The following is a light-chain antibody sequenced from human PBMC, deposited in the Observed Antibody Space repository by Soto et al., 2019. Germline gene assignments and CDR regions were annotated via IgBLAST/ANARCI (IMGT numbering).Light chain of an antibody. CDR1: QRISNW. CDR3: QQYNSYPGT. CDR2: RAS. V-gene: IGKV1-5*03. J-gene: IGKJ3*01. Sequence: DIQMTQSPSTLSASVGDRVTITCRASQRISNWLAWYQQKPGKAPKLVIYRASTLESGVPSRFSGSGSGTAYTLTISPLQPDDFASYFCQQYNSYPGTFGPGNKVYIK.